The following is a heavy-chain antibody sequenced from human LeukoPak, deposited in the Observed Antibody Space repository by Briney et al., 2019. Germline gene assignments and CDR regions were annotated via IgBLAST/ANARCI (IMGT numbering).Heavy chain of an antibody. V-gene: IGHV4-59*08. CDR3: ARRGGRYYYDSSGYYSVTFDY. CDR2: IYYSGST. D-gene: IGHD3-22*01. CDR1: GGSISSYY. Sequence: SETLSLTCTVSGGSISSYYWSWIRQPPGKGLEWIGYIYYSGSTDYNPSLKSRVTISVDTSKNQFSLKLSSVTAADTAVYYCARRGGRYYYDSSGYYSVTFDYWGQGTLVTVSS. J-gene: IGHJ4*02.